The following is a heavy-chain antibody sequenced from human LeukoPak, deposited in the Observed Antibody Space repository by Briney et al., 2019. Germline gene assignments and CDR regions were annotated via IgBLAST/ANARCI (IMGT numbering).Heavy chain of an antibody. V-gene: IGHV4-39*01. Sequence: SETLSLTCTVSGGSISSSSYYWGWIRQPPGKGLEWIGSIYYSGSTYYNPSLKSRVTISVDTSKNQFSLNLTSVTAADTSVYYCASLQPTSARPRYFDYWGQGTLVTVSS. J-gene: IGHJ4*02. CDR3: ASLQPTSARPRYFDY. CDR2: IYYSGST. CDR1: GGSISSSSYY. D-gene: IGHD6-6*01.